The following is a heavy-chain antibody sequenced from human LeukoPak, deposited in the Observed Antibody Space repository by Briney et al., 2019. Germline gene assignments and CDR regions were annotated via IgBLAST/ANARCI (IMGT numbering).Heavy chain of an antibody. Sequence: GGSLRLSCAASGFTFSSYAMSWVRQAPGKGLEWVSAISGSGGSTYYADSVKGRFTISRDNSKNTLYLQMNSLRAEDTAVYYCAGAGGVFGVVTRNYFDYWGQGTLVTVSS. CDR1: GFTFSSYA. CDR3: AGAGGVFGVVTRNYFDY. V-gene: IGHV3-23*01. J-gene: IGHJ4*02. D-gene: IGHD3-3*01. CDR2: ISGSGGST.